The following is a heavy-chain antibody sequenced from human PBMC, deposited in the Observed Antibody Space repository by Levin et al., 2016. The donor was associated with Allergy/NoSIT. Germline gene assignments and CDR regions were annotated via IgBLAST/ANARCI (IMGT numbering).Heavy chain of an antibody. J-gene: IGHJ6*02. CDR3: ASGPFGADYYYYGMDV. V-gene: IGHV1-69*01. CDR2: IIPLFDRT. Sequence: WVRQAPGQGLEWMGGIIPLFDRTNYAQKFQGRVTITADGSTGTAYMDLSSLKSEDTAMYYCASGPFGADYYYYGMDVWGQGTTVTVSS. D-gene: IGHD3-16*01.